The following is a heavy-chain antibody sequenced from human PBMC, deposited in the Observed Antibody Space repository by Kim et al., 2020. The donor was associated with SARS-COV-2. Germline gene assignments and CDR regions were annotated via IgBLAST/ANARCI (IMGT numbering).Heavy chain of an antibody. J-gene: IGHJ4*02. D-gene: IGHD3-16*02. CDR1: GFPFSTYW. CDR3: VRDYPGEQGDY. Sequence: GGSLRLSCVGSGFPFSTYWLHWVRQAPGKGLAFVSRCNTVGRDITYADSVKGRFIISRDNAKNTLYLQMNSLRVEDTAVYYCVRDYPGEQGDYWGQGTLVTVSS. CDR2: CNTVGRDI. V-gene: IGHV3-74*01.